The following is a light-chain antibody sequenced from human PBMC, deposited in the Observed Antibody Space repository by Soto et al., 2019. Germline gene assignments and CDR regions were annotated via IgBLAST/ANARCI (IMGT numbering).Light chain of an antibody. Sequence: DLQMTQSPSTLSASVGDRVTITCRASQSIGDWLAWYQQTPRKAPKLLIYDVSSLESGVPSRFSGSGSGTEFSLTISGLQSADLATYYCQQYNGYSSTFGQGTKVDIK. CDR2: DVS. CDR3: QQYNGYSST. CDR1: QSIGDW. V-gene: IGKV1-5*01. J-gene: IGKJ1*01.